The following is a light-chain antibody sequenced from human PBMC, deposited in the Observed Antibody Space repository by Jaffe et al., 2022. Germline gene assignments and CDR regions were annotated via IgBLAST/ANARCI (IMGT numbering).Light chain of an antibody. CDR3: CSFVGSYTWV. V-gene: IGLV2-11*01. Sequence: QSALTQPRSVSGSPGQSVTISCTGTSGDVGGYNYVSWYQQYPGKVPKLMIYDVSKRPSGVPDRFSGSKSGNTASLTISGLQAEDEADYYCCSFVGSYTWVFGGGTKLTVL. J-gene: IGLJ3*02. CDR1: SGDVGGYNY. CDR2: DVS.